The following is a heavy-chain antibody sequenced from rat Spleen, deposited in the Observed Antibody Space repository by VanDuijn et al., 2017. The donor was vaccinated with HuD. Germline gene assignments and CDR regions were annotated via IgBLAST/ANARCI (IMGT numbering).Heavy chain of an antibody. Sequence: EVQLVESGGGLVQPGKSLKLSCAASGFTFSDYAMAWVRQAPKKGLEWVATISTGGGNTYYRDSVKGRFTISRDNAKNTQSLQMDSLRSEDTATYYCARSRVYDYWGQGVMVTVSS. CDR2: ISTGGGNT. V-gene: IGHV5S13*01. CDR1: GFTFSDYA. D-gene: IGHD1-4*01. J-gene: IGHJ2*01. CDR3: ARSRVYDY.